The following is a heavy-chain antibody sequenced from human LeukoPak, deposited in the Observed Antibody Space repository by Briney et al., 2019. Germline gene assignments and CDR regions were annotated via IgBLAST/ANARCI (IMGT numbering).Heavy chain of an antibody. CDR2: IYYTGST. Sequence: PSETLSLICTVSGGSISNYYWSWIRQPPGKGLEWIGYIYYTGSTNYNPSLKSRVTISVDTSKNRFSLKLGSVTGADTAVYYCARITVGYYGDYGLDSWGQGTLVTVSS. CDR3: ARITVGYYGDYGLDS. CDR1: GGSISNYY. D-gene: IGHD4-17*01. J-gene: IGHJ4*02. V-gene: IGHV4-59*01.